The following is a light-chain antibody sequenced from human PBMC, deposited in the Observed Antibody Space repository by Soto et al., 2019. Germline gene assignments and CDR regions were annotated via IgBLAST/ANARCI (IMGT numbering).Light chain of an antibody. Sequence: EIVLTQSPGTLSLSPGGRATLSCRASQSVSSNYLARYQQKPGQAPRLLIYAASSRASGIPDRFSGSGSGTDFTLTISRLEPEDSAVYYCQQYGSSPYTFGQGTKLEIK. CDR1: QSVSSNY. J-gene: IGKJ2*01. V-gene: IGKV3-20*01. CDR3: QQYGSSPYT. CDR2: AAS.